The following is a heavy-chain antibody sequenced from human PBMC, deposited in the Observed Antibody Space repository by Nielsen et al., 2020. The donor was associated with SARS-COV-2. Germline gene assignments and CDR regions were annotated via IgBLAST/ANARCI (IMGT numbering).Heavy chain of an antibody. Sequence: SVKVSCKASGGTFISYAISWVRQAPGQGLEWMGGIIPIFGTANYAQKFQGRLTMTADTSTATVYMELRSLRSDDTAVYYCARHGDSFLGGLDIWGQGTMVAVSS. CDR1: GGTFISYA. CDR2: IIPIFGTA. CDR3: ARHGDSFLGGLDI. V-gene: IGHV1-69*06. J-gene: IGHJ3*02. D-gene: IGHD4-17*01.